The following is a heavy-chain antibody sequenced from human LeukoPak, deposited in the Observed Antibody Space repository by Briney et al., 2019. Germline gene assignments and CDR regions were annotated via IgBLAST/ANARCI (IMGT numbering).Heavy chain of an antibody. D-gene: IGHD3-9*01. J-gene: IGHJ5*02. CDR1: GFTFSSYA. CDR3: AKDPLRYFDWLTRGDTA. CDR2: IRGSGGST. Sequence: GGSLRLSCAASGFTFSSYAMSWVRQAPGMGLEWVSAIRGSGGSTYYADSVKGRFTISRDNSKNTLYLQMNSLRAEDTAVYYCAKDPLRYFDWLTRGDTAWGQGTLVTVSS. V-gene: IGHV3-23*01.